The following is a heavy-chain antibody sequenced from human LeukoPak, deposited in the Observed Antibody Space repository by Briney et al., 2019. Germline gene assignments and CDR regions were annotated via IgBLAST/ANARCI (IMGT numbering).Heavy chain of an antibody. CDR3: ARLDITIFGVVITDGPPPKDYYYMDV. V-gene: IGHV4-38-2*02. CDR1: GYSISTGFY. Sequence: PSETLSLTCTVSGYSISTGFYWGWIRQPPGRGPEWIGEINHSGSTNYNPSLKSRATISVDTSKNQFSLKLSSVTAADTAVYYCARLDITIFGVVITDGPPPKDYYYMDVWGKGTTVTVSS. CDR2: INHSGST. J-gene: IGHJ6*03. D-gene: IGHD3-3*01.